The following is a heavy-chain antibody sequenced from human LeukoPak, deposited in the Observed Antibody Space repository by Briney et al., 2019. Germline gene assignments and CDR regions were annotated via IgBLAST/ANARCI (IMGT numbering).Heavy chain of an antibody. J-gene: IGHJ4*02. D-gene: IGHD2-21*01. CDR1: GYTFSSYY. V-gene: IGHV1-46*01. CDR2: VNPSGGST. CDR3: ARSTRVIPEDY. Sequence: ASVKVSCKASGYTFSSYYMHWVRQAPGQGLEWMGIVNPSGGSTTYAQKFHGRVTMTRDTSTSTVYMELSSLRSEDTAVYFCARSTRVIPEDYWGQGTLVTVSS.